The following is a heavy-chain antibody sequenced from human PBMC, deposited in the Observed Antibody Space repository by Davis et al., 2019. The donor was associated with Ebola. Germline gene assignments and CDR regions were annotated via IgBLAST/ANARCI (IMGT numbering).Heavy chain of an antibody. CDR3: ARSKGITIFGVPTIVWNGMDV. CDR2: ISAYNGNT. V-gene: IGHV1-18*01. D-gene: IGHD3-3*01. J-gene: IGHJ6*02. CDR1: GYTFTSYG. Sequence: AASVKVSCKASGYTFTSYGISWLRQAPGQGLEWMGWISAYNGNTNYAQKLQGRVTMTTDTSTSTAYMELRSLRSDDTAVYYCARSKGITIFGVPTIVWNGMDVWGQGTTVTVSS.